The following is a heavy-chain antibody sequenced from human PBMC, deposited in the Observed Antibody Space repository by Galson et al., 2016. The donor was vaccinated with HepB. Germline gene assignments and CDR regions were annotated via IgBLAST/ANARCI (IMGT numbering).Heavy chain of an antibody. J-gene: IGHJ4*02. CDR1: GGTFSTYT. V-gene: IGHV1-69*13. Sequence: SVKVSCKASGGTFSTYTITWVRQAPGQGLEWMGRIIPLFDTTTYAQKFQGRVTVTADESTSTAYMELSGLRSEDTAGYYCARDSGPYYDNVWGKYRDTAFAYWGQGTLVTVSS. CDR3: ARDSGPYYDNVWGKYRDTAFAY. CDR2: IIPLFDTT. D-gene: IGHD3-16*02.